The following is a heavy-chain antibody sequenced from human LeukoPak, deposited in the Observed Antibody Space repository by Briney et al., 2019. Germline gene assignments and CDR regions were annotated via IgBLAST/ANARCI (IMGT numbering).Heavy chain of an antibody. CDR1: GFTFSTYN. CDR3: AALYCSSTSCNGDFDY. Sequence: GGSLRLSCAASGFTFSTYNMNWVRRAPGKGLEWVSYISSSSGTIYYADSVKGRFTISRDNAKNSLYLQMNSLRAEDTSVYYCAALYCSSTSCNGDFDYWGQGTLVTVSS. D-gene: IGHD2-2*01. CDR2: ISSSSGTI. J-gene: IGHJ4*02. V-gene: IGHV3-48*01.